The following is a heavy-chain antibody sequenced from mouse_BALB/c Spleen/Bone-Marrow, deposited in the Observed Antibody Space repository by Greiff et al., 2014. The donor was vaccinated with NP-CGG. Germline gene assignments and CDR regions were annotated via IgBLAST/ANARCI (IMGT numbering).Heavy chain of an antibody. Sequence: VKLVESGPGLVAPSQSLSITCTVSGFSLTSYGVSWVRQPPGKGLEWLGVIWGDGSTNYHSALISRLSISKDNSKSQVFLRLNSLQTDDTATYYCAKEGLLRYYYAMDYWGQGTSVTVSS. CDR3: AKEGLLRYYYAMDY. CDR2: IWGDGST. CDR1: GFSLTSYG. J-gene: IGHJ4*01. V-gene: IGHV2-3*01. D-gene: IGHD2-3*01.